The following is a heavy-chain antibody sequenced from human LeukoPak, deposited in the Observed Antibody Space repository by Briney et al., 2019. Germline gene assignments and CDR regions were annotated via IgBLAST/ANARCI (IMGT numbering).Heavy chain of an antibody. D-gene: IGHD4-17*01. V-gene: IGHV3-23*01. CDR3: ARDYADYVGYFFFDY. J-gene: IGHJ4*02. Sequence: GGSLRLSCAASGFTFNNYAMNWVRQAPGRGLEWVSSISGGGETTYYADSAKGRFTISTDNSQNTLYLQMNSLRAEDTAVYYCARDYADYVGYFFFDYWGQGTLVTVSS. CDR2: ISGGGETT. CDR1: GFTFNNYA.